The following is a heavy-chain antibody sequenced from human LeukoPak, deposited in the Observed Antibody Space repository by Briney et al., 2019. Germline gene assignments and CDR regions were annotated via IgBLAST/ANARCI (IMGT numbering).Heavy chain of an antibody. CDR1: GGSISSYY. V-gene: IGHV4-59*08. J-gene: IGHJ3*02. CDR2: IYYSGST. D-gene: IGHD6-13*01. CDR3: ASPTTGYSSSWYAFDI. Sequence: SETVSLTCTVSGGSISSYYWSWIRPPPGKGLEWIGYIYYSGSTNYNPSLKSRVTISVDTSKKQFSLKLSSVTAADMAVYYCASPTTGYSSSWYAFDIWGQGTMVTVSS.